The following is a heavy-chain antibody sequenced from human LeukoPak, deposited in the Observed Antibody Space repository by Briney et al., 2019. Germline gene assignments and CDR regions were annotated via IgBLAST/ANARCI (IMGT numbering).Heavy chain of an antibody. CDR2: ISSSSSYI. V-gene: IGHV3-21*01. D-gene: IGHD2-2*01. Sequence: GGSLRLSCAASGFMFADHGMTWVRQVPGKGLEWVSSISSSSSYIYYADSVKGRFTISRDNAKNSLYLQMSSLRAEDTAVYYCARRIPAAYYFDYWGQGTLVTVSS. J-gene: IGHJ4*02. CDR3: ARRIPAAYYFDY. CDR1: GFMFADHG.